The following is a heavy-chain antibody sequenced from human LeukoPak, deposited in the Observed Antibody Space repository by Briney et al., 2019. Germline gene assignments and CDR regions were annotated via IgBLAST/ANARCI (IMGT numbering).Heavy chain of an antibody. Sequence: KASETLSLTCAVYGGSFSGYYWSWIRQPPGKGLEWIGEINHSGSTNYNPSLKSRVTISVDTSKNQFSLKLSSVTAADTAVYYCARGGRMGAIDYWGQGTLVTASS. CDR1: GGSFSGYY. V-gene: IGHV4-34*01. J-gene: IGHJ4*02. CDR2: INHSGST. D-gene: IGHD1-26*01. CDR3: ARGGRMGAIDY.